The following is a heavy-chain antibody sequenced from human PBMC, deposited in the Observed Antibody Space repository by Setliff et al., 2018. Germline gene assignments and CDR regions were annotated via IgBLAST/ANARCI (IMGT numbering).Heavy chain of an antibody. D-gene: IGHD3-10*01. J-gene: IGHJ6*03. CDR1: AGSLSDYY. V-gene: IGHV4-59*01. CDR2: MYNSGNT. Sequence: SETLSLTCGGYAGSLSDYYWSWIRQPPGKGLEWVGYMYNSGNTNYNPSLRRRVAIPVDKSKNQFSLKLSSVTAADTAVYYCARALLWFGEGMDVWGKGTTVTVSS. CDR3: ARALLWFGEGMDV.